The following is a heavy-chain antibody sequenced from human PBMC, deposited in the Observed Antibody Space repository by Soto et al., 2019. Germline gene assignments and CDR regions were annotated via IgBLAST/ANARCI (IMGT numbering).Heavy chain of an antibody. J-gene: IGHJ5*02. CDR3: ARASDSTWYNWLDP. CDR2: IIPIFGTT. Sequence: SVKVSCKASGGTFSSYAISWVRQAPGQGLEWMGGIIPIFGTTNYAHKFRGRVTITAGESTGTAYMELSSLRSDDTAVYYCARASDSTWYNWLDPWGQGTLVTVSS. CDR1: GGTFSSYA. V-gene: IGHV1-69*13. D-gene: IGHD4-4*01.